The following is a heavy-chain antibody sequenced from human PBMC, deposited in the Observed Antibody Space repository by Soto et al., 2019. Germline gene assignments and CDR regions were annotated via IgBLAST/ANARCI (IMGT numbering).Heavy chain of an antibody. Sequence: QVQLVESGGGVVQPGRSLRLSCAASGFTFSRFGMHWVRQVPGEGLEWVALIWYHGKNEDYADSVKGRFTISRDNSKNTLYLHMNSLRAEDTAVYYCARRGDSSGYFPNSYDMWGQGTMVTVSS. J-gene: IGHJ3*02. CDR2: IWYHGKNE. CDR1: GFTFSRFG. V-gene: IGHV3-33*01. D-gene: IGHD3-22*01. CDR3: ARRGDSSGYFPNSYDM.